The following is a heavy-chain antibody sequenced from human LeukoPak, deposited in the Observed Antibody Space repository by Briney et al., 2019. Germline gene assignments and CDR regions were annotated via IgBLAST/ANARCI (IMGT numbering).Heavy chain of an antibody. J-gene: IGHJ4*02. CDR1: GYTFSDYD. D-gene: IGHD2-21*01. V-gene: IGHV1-2*02. CDR2: INPNGGGT. CDR3: ARIGEAWYFDY. Sequence: ASVKVSCKASGYTFSDYDVNWVRQAPGQGLEWMGWINPNGGGTNYAQKFQGRVTMTRDTSISTAYMELSRLRSDDTAVYYCARIGEAWYFDYWGQGTLVTVSS.